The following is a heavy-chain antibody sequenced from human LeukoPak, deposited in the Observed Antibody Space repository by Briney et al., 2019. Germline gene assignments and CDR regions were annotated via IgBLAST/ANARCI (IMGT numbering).Heavy chain of an antibody. V-gene: IGHV4-59*08. CDR3: ARRYYYNLGSFPFDF. J-gene: IGHJ4*02. CDR2: IYYSGST. D-gene: IGHD3-10*01. Sequence: SETLSLTCTVSGGSISNNYWSWIRQPPGKGLEWIAYIYYSGSTSYNPSLKSRVTISVDTSKNQFSLKLSSVTAADTAVYYCARRYYYNLGSFPFDFWGQGTLVTVSS. CDR1: GGSISNNY.